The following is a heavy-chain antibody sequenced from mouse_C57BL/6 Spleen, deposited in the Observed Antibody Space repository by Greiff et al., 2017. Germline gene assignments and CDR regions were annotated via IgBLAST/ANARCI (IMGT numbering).Heavy chain of an antibody. Sequence: QVPLKESGAELARPGASVKLSCKASGYTFTSYGISWVKQRTGQGLEWIGEIYPRSGNTYYNEKFKGKATLTADKSSSTAYMELRSLTSEDSAVYCCARGYYDYDAGYYFDYWGQGTTLTVSS. CDR2: IYPRSGNT. V-gene: IGHV1-81*01. CDR1: GYTFTSYG. J-gene: IGHJ2*01. D-gene: IGHD2-4*01. CDR3: ARGYYDYDAGYYFDY.